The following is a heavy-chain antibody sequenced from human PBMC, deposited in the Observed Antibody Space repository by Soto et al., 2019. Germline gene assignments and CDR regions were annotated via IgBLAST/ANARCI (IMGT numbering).Heavy chain of an antibody. V-gene: IGHV3-33*01. CDR2: IWYEGSNK. Sequence: QVQLVESGGGVVQPGRSLRLSCAASGFTFSSYGMHWVRQAPGKGLEWVAVIWYEGSNKYYADSVKGRFTISRDNSKNTLYLQMNSLRAEDTAVYYCARDRYCSGGSCYRYYYYGMDVWGQGTTVTVSS. J-gene: IGHJ6*02. CDR3: ARDRYCSGGSCYRYYYYGMDV. CDR1: GFTFSSYG. D-gene: IGHD2-15*01.